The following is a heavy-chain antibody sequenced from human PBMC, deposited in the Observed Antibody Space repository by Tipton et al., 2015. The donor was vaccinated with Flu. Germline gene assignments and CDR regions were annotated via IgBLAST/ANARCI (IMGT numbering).Heavy chain of an antibody. D-gene: IGHD2-15*01. V-gene: IGHV4-34*01. CDR2: INHSGST. J-gene: IGHJ4*02. Sequence: TLSLTCTVSGGSISSYYWSWIRQPPGKGLEWIGEINHSGSTNYNPSLKSRVTISVDTSKNQFSLKLSSVTAADTAVYYCARHLFYCSGGSCLFDYWGQGTLVTVSS. CDR1: GGSISSYY. CDR3: ARHLFYCSGGSCLFDY.